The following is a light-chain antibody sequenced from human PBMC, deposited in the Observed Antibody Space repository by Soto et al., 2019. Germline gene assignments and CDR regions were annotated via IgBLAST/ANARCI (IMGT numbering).Light chain of an antibody. CDR2: GAS. CDR3: HQYNDWPPHT. CDR1: QTVGNN. V-gene: IGKV3-15*01. Sequence: VLTQSPGTLSVSPGDRATLSCRASQTVGNNLAWYQQKPGQAPRLLIYGASSGATGLPARFSASGSGTEFTLTLSSLQSEDFAVYYCHQYNDWPPHTFGQGTKLEI. J-gene: IGKJ2*01.